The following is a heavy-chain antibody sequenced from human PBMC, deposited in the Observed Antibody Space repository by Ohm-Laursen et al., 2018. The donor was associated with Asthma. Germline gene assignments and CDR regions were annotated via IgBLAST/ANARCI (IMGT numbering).Heavy chain of an antibody. CDR2: IYSGGTT. CDR3: ARGNVEGLL. CDR1: GFTVGSDY. J-gene: IGHJ4*02. Sequence: SLRLSCSASGFTVGSDYMTWVRQAPGKGLEWVSAIYSGGTTYYADSVRGRFTISRDDAQNTAYLQMHSLRVDDTAVYFCARGNVEGLLWGQGTLVTVSS. V-gene: IGHV3-53*01.